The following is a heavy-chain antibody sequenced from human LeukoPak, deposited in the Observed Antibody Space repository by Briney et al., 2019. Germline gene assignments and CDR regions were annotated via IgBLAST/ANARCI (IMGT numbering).Heavy chain of an antibody. CDR1: GGSISSYY. V-gene: IGHV4-59*01. CDR2: IYYSGST. Sequence: SETLSLTCTVSGGSISSYYWSWIRQPPGKGLEWIGYIYYSGSTNYNPSLKSRVTISVDTSKNQFSLKLSSVTAADTAVYYCARDLVIAAAGKSHYYYYGMDVWGQGTTVTVSS. J-gene: IGHJ6*02. D-gene: IGHD6-13*01. CDR3: ARDLVIAAAGKSHYYYYGMDV.